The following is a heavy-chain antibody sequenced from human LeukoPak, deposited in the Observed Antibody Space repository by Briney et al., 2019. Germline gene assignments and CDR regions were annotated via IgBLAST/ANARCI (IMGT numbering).Heavy chain of an antibody. CDR2: ISYDGSNK. CDR3: AKDLGYYDSSGLYYFDY. J-gene: IGHJ4*02. Sequence: GGSLRLSCAASGFTFSSYGMHWVRQAPGKGLEWVAVISYDGSNKYYADSVKGRFTISRDNSKNTLYLQMNSLRAEDTAVYYCAKDLGYYDSSGLYYFDYWGQGTLVTVSS. D-gene: IGHD3-22*01. V-gene: IGHV3-30*18. CDR1: GFTFSSYG.